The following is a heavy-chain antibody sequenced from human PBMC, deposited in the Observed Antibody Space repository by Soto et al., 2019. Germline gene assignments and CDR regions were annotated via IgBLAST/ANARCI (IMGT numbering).Heavy chain of an antibody. V-gene: IGHV3-43*01. Sequence: EVQLVESGGGVVQPGGSLRLSCTASGFTFGDYTMHWVRQGPGKGLEWVSLITWDGINIEYADSVRGRFTTSRDNSKNSLYLQMNGRRHEEPAFYYCAKDGIAWHWGQGTLVTVSS. CDR3: AKDGIAWH. D-gene: IGHD2-15*01. J-gene: IGHJ4*02. CDR2: ITWDGINI. CDR1: GFTFGDYT.